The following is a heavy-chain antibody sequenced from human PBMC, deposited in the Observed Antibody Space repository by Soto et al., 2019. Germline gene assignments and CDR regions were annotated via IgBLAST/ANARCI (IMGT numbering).Heavy chain of an antibody. CDR2: IYSDGTT. V-gene: IGHV3-53*04. D-gene: IGHD5-18*01. J-gene: IGHJ4*02. CDR3: ARAFHPGGYSYGFFDN. CDR1: AFTVSSTY. Sequence: EVQLVESGGDLVQPGGSLRLSCAASAFTVSSTYMTWVRQAPGKGLEWVSLIYSDGTTYYADSVKGRFTISRHNSNNTLYLQMNSLRAEDTAVYYCARAFHPGGYSYGFFDNWGQGTLVSVSS.